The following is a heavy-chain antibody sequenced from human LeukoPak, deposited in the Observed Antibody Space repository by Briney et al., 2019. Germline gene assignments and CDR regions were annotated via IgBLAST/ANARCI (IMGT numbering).Heavy chain of an antibody. CDR3: ARGSGYSGYDLYYFDY. Sequence: SETLSLTCAVSGGSISSGGYSWSWIRQPPGKGLEWIGYIYHSGSTYYNPSLKSRVTISVDRSKNQFSLKLSSVTAADTAVYYCARGSGYSGYDLYYFDYWGQGTLATVSS. CDR1: GGSISSGGYS. V-gene: IGHV4-30-2*01. CDR2: IYHSGST. D-gene: IGHD5-12*01. J-gene: IGHJ4*02.